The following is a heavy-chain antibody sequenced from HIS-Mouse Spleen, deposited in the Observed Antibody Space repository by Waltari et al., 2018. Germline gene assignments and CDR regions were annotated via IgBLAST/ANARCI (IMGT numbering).Heavy chain of an antibody. CDR1: GGSISSYY. CDR2: IYYSGST. V-gene: IGHV4-59*01. CDR3: ARASRDLLLPRYFDL. J-gene: IGHJ2*01. Sequence: QVQLQESGPGLVKPSETLSLTCTVSGGSISSYYWSWSRQPPGKGLEWIGYIYYSGSTNYTPPLKSRVTISVDTSKNQFSLKLGSVTAADTAVYYCARASRDLLLPRYFDLWGRGTLVTVSS.